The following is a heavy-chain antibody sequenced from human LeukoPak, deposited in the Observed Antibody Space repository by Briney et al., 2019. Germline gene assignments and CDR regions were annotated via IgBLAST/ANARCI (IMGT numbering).Heavy chain of an antibody. Sequence: SETLSLTCTVSGDSISSGDYYWSWIRQPPGKGLEWIGYIYYSGSTYYNPSLKSRISMSVDTSKNQFSLKLNSVTAADTAVYYCAREGEVTGATGAFDIWGQGTMVTVSS. D-gene: IGHD3-16*01. V-gene: IGHV4-30-4*01. CDR2: IYYSGST. CDR3: AREGEVTGATGAFDI. CDR1: GDSISSGDYY. J-gene: IGHJ3*02.